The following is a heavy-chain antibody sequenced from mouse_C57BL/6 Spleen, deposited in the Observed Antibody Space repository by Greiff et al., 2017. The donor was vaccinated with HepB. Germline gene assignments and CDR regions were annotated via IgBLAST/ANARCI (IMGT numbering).Heavy chain of an antibody. D-gene: IGHD1-1*01. CDR1: GFTFSSYA. CDR3: AREITRSAMDY. V-gene: IGHV5-4*01. CDR2: ISDGGSYT. Sequence: EVQLVESGGGLVKPGGSLKLSCAASGFTFSSYAMSWVRQTPEKRLEWVATISDGGSYTYYPDNVKGRFTISRDNAKNNLYLQMSHLKSEDTAMYYCAREITRSAMDYWGQGTSVTVSS. J-gene: IGHJ4*01.